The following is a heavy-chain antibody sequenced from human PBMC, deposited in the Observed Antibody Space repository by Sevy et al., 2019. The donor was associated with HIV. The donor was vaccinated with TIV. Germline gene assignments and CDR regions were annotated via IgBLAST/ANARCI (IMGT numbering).Heavy chain of an antibody. D-gene: IGHD2-15*01. Sequence: GGSLRLPCSASGFTFSSYAMHWVRQAPGKGLEYVSAISSNGGSTYYADSVKGRFTISRDNSKNTLYLQMSSLRAEDTAVYYCVKGGVVAATGAFDIWGQGTMVTVSS. J-gene: IGHJ3*02. CDR3: VKGGVVAATGAFDI. CDR1: GFTFSSYA. CDR2: ISSNGGST. V-gene: IGHV3-64D*06.